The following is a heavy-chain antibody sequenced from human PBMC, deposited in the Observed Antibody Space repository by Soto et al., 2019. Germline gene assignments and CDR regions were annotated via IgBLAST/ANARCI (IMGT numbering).Heavy chain of an antibody. CDR3: AKENGYAGATLDY. Sequence: GGSPRLSFAASGFSFSTCSMNWFRQAPGKGLEWVSSISSSSSNIYYADSVKGRFTISRDNAKNSLYLQMNSLRADDTAVYYCAKENGYAGATLDYWGQGTLVSVSS. J-gene: IGHJ4*02. V-gene: IGHV3-21*01. D-gene: IGHD5-12*01. CDR1: GFSFSTCS. CDR2: ISSSSSNI.